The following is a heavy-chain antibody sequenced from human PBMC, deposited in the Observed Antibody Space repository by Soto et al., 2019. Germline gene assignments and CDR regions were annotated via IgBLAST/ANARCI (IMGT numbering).Heavy chain of an antibody. CDR3: ASEVVAVAGPVGNWFAS. D-gene: IGHD6-19*01. J-gene: IGHJ5*01. CDR1: GFTFSSYS. Sequence: EVQLVESGGGLVKPGGSLRLSCAASGFTFSSYSMNWVRQAPGKGLEWVSSISSISSYIYYADSVKGRFTISRDNAKNSLNLQMNRLRAEDTAGYYCASEVVAVAGPVGNWFASWGQGTLVNVS. V-gene: IGHV3-21*01. CDR2: ISSISSYI.